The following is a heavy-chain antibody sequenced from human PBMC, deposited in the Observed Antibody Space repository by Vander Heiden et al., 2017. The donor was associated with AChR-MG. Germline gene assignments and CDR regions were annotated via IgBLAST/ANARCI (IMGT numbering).Heavy chain of an antibody. CDR1: GFTFSNAW. J-gene: IGHJ4*02. CDR3: TADYYDSSRY. CDR2: IKSKTDGGTT. D-gene: IGHD3-22*01. Sequence: EVQLVESGGGLVKPGGSLRISCSASGFTFSNAWMSWVRQAPGKGLEWVGRIKSKTDGGTTDYAAPVKGRFTISRDDSKNTLYLQMNSLKTEDTAVYYCTADYYDSSRYWGQGTLVTVSS. V-gene: IGHV3-15*01.